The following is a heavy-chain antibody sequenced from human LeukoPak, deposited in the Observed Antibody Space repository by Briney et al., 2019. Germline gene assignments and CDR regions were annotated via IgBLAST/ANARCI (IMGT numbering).Heavy chain of an antibody. Sequence: ASVKVSCKASGYTFTGYYMHWVRQAPGQGLEWMGWINPNSGGTNYAQKFRGRVTMTRDTSISTAYMELSRLRSDDTAVYYCARDIYYYDSSGYYGAFDIWGQGTMVTVSS. CDR2: INPNSGGT. D-gene: IGHD3-22*01. CDR3: ARDIYYYDSSGYYGAFDI. CDR1: GYTFTGYY. V-gene: IGHV1-2*02. J-gene: IGHJ3*02.